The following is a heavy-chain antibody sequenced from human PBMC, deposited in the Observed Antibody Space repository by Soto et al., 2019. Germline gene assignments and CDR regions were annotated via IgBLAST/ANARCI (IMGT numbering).Heavy chain of an antibody. J-gene: IGHJ3*02. CDR1: GGTFSSYT. CDR2: IIPILGIA. D-gene: IGHD2-15*01. Sequence: QVQLVQSGAEVKKPGSSVKVSCKASGGTFSSYTISWVRQAPGQGLEWMGRIIPILGIANYAQKFQGRVTITADKSTSTGYMELSSLRSEYTAVYYCARTAATSEAFDIWGQGTMVTVSS. V-gene: IGHV1-69*02. CDR3: ARTAATSEAFDI.